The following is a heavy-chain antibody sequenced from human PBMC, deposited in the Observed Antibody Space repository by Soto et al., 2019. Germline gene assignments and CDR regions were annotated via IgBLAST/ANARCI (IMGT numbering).Heavy chain of an antibody. V-gene: IGHV1-69*12. CDR2: IIPVFGTA. D-gene: IGHD5-12*01. Sequence: QVQLVQSGAEVKKPGSSVKVSCKASGGTFSTQAIHWVRQAPGQGLEWMGGIIPVFGTARNAQRFQARVTITADESTSTAYIELSSLTSDDTAVYFCASTRDGFNYPYWGQGTLVTVSS. J-gene: IGHJ4*02. CDR3: ASTRDGFNYPY. CDR1: GGTFSTQA.